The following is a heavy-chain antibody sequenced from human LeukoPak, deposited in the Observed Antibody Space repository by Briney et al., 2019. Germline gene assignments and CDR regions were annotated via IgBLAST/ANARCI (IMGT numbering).Heavy chain of an antibody. J-gene: IGHJ3*02. CDR2: IRSKAYGGIT. V-gene: IGHV3-49*03. Sequence: GGPQRLSCSPSIFPYCDFHMICSPRSPGKGLECLTFIRSKAYGGITEYAATVRDRFTISRDDYKSIAYAQMNSVKTEDTAVYYCTKFGGFDIWGQGTMVTVSS. CDR1: IFPYCDFH. CDR3: TKFGGFDI. D-gene: IGHD4-23*01.